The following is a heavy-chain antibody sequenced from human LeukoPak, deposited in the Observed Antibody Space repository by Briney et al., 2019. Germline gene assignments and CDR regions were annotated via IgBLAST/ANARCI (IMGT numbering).Heavy chain of an antibody. Sequence: GGSLRLSCVASGFTSSDSYMSWVRQTPERGLECISYIGGSGRDIKYADSVKGRFTISRDNAKNALYLQMNSLRAEDTAVYYCAKTARAYEYWGQGTQVTVSS. CDR3: AKTARAYEY. D-gene: IGHD2-21*01. CDR1: GFTSSDSY. V-gene: IGHV3-11*01. J-gene: IGHJ4*02. CDR2: IGGSGRDI.